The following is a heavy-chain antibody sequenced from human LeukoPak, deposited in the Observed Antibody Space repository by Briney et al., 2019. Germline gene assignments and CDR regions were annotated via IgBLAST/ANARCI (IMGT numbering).Heavy chain of an antibody. D-gene: IGHD3-16*02. Sequence: GESLKISCKGCGYICNNYWIGWVRQMPGKGLEWMGIIYPGDSDTRYSPSFEGQVTISADRSISTAYLQWSSLKASDTAMYYCATGGYYDYTWGSYPLDYWGQGTLVTVSS. CDR3: ATGGYYDYTWGSYPLDY. J-gene: IGHJ4*02. CDR2: IYPGDSDT. V-gene: IGHV5-51*01. CDR1: GYICNNYW.